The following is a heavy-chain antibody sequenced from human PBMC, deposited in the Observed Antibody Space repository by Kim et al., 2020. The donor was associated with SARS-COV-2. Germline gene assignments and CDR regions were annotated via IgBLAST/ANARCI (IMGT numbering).Heavy chain of an antibody. CDR1: GFTFSSYV. CDR3: TKGGGFGD. CDR2: ISGSGGST. V-gene: IGHV3-23*01. D-gene: IGHD3-16*01. J-gene: IGHJ4*02. Sequence: GSLRLSCAASGFTFSSYVMSWVRQAPGKGLEWVSAISGSGGSTYYADSVKGRFTISRDNSKNTLYLQVNSLRAEDTALYYCTKGGGFGDWGQGTLVTVS.